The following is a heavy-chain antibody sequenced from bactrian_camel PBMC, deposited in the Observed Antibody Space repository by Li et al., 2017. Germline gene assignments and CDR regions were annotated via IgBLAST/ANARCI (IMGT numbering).Heavy chain of an antibody. CDR2: INSGGGST. J-gene: IGHJ6*01. CDR3: AADPGTDYAGSCSELVPNDFSY. Sequence: DVQLVESGGGLVQPGESLRLSCAASGFTSSSYDMSWVRQAPGKGLEWVSAINSGGGSTYYADSVKGRFTISRDNARNTLYLQMNGLKTEDTAMYYCAADPGTDYAGSCSELVPNDFSYWGQGTQVTVS. CDR1: GFTSSSYD. D-gene: IGHD1*01. V-gene: IGHV3S40*01.